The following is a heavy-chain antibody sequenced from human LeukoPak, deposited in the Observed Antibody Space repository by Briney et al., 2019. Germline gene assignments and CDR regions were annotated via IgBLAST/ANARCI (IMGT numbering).Heavy chain of an antibody. CDR1: GFTFGNSW. J-gene: IGHJ4*02. D-gene: IGHD6-13*01. CDR2: IKQDGSET. Sequence: GGSLRLSCAASGFTFGNSWMTWVRQAPGKGLEWVASIKQDGSETYYVDSVKGRFTISRDNAENSLYLQMSSLRVEDTAIYYCAIREPIGYWGQGSLVTVSP. CDR3: AIREPIGY. V-gene: IGHV3-7*03.